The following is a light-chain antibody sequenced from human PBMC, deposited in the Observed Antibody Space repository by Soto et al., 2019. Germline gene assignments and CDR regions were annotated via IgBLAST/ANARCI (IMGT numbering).Light chain of an antibody. J-gene: IGKJ5*01. Sequence: EIVFTQCSATLSVTPSERATLSCGASQIVSSYLAWYQQKPGQAPRLLIYDASNRATGIPARFSGSGSGTDFTLTISSLEPEDFAVYYCQQRSNWPIFGQGTRLEIK. CDR3: QQRSNWPI. V-gene: IGKV3-11*01. CDR2: DAS. CDR1: QIVSSY.